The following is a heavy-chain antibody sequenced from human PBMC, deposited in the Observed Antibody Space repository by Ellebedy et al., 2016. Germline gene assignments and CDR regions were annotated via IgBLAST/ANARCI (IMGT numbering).Heavy chain of an antibody. V-gene: IGHV3-23*01. CDR1: GYIFNSFA. CDR3: ASLGSGWGHDY. D-gene: IGHD6-19*01. CDR2: ISASGGDT. J-gene: IGHJ4*02. Sequence: GGSLRLXXTGSGYIFNSFAMSWVRQSPGKGLEWVSTISASGGDTYYADSVKGRFIISRANSKKTLYLQMNNLRAEDTAVYYCASLGSGWGHDYWGQGTLVTVSS.